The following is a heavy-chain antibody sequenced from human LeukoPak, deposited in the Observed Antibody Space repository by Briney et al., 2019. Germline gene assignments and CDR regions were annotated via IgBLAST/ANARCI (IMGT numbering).Heavy chain of an antibody. V-gene: IGHV3-30-3*01. CDR3: ARDGSTVGDY. Sequence: PGGSLRLSCAPSRFTFSSFWMTWVRQAPGKGLEWVAVISYDGSNKYYADSVKGRFTISRDNSKNTLYLQMNSLRAEDTAVYYCARDGSTVGDYWGQGTLVTVSS. CDR2: ISYDGSNK. D-gene: IGHD4-23*01. J-gene: IGHJ4*02. CDR1: RFTFSSFW.